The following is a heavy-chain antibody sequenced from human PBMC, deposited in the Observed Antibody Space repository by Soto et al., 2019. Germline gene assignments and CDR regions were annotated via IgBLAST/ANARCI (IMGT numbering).Heavy chain of an antibody. CDR2: ITPFSGDD. CDR1: GNTFTYRY. J-gene: IGHJ4*02. V-gene: IGHV1-45*02. Sequence: QMQLVQTGAEVKKTGSTVTVSCKALGNTFTYRYLHWVRQAPGQALEWMGWITPFSGDDHYPQKFQERVIITRDRSINTAYMRMSSLRSEDTALYYCAGWGAGSGPFTWELPDHWGQGTLVTVSS. D-gene: IGHD1-26*01. CDR3: AGWGAGSGPFTWELPDH.